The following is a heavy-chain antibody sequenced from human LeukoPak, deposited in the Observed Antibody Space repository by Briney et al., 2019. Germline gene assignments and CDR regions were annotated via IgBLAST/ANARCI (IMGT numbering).Heavy chain of an antibody. CDR1: GGSFSGYY. Sequence: PSETLSLTCAVYGGSFSGYYWSWIRQPPGKGLEWIGEINHSGSTNYNPSLKSRVTISVDTSKNQFSLKLSSMTAADTAVYYCARGGYYGSGRMYDYWGQGTLVTVSS. CDR2: INHSGST. V-gene: IGHV4-34*01. CDR3: ARGGYYGSGRMYDY. J-gene: IGHJ4*02. D-gene: IGHD3-10*01.